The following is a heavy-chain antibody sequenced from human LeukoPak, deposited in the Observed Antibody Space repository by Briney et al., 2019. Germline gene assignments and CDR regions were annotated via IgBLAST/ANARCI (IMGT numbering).Heavy chain of an antibody. D-gene: IGHD2-2*01. Sequence: PGGSLRLSCAASGFTFSDYYMSWIRQAPGKGLEWVSYISSSGSTIYYADSVKGRFTITRDNAKNSLYLQMNSLRSEDTAVYYCATDPRSQLPDVVYWGQGTLVTVSS. CDR2: ISSSGSTI. CDR3: ATDPRSQLPDVVY. CDR1: GFTFSDYY. V-gene: IGHV3-11*01. J-gene: IGHJ4*02.